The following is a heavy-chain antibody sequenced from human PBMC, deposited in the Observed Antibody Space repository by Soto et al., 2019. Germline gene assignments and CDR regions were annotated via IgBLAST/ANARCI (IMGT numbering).Heavy chain of an antibody. V-gene: IGHV1-3*01. J-gene: IGHJ6*02. CDR3: ARVIILWFGELSYPHGMDV. CDR2: INPGNGNT. CDR1: GYTFTSYG. D-gene: IGHD3-10*01. Sequence: ASVKVSCKASGYTFTSYGINWVRQAPGRGLEWMGWINPGNGNTKYSQQFQGRVIIDRDTSASTAYMELSSLRSEDTAVYYCARVIILWFGELSYPHGMDVWGQGTTVTVSS.